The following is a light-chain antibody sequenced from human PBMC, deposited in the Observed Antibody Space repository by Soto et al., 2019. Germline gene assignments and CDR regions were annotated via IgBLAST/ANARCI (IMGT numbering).Light chain of an antibody. V-gene: IGKV1-5*03. CDR1: QSISSW. J-gene: IGKJ1*01. CDR2: KAS. Sequence: DIQMTQSPSTLSVSLGDRVTLTCRASQSISSWLAWYQQKPGNAPTLLIYKASSLESGVPSRFSGSGSGTEFTLTISSLQHDDFATYYCQHYNSYRRTFGQGTKVEIK. CDR3: QHYNSYRRT.